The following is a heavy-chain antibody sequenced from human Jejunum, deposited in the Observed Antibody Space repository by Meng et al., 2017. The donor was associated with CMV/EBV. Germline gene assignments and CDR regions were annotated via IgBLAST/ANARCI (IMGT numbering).Heavy chain of an antibody. CDR2: IGPGGSYI. D-gene: IGHD5-24*01. CDR3: ARSTIPP. CDR1: GFIFSAYS. V-gene: IGHV3-21*01. Sequence: SLSLSCAASGFIFSAYSMNWVRQIPGKGLEWVSSIGPGGSYIYYIDSVKGRFTISRDDADSSLYLQMNNVGPADTGIYYCARSTIPPWGQGTLVTVSS. J-gene: IGHJ5*02.